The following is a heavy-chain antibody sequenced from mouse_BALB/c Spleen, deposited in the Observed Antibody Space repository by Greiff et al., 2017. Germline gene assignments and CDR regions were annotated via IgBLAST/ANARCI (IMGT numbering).Heavy chain of an antibody. J-gene: IGHJ2*01. CDR3: ARGGGGY. CDR1: GFAFSSYD. Sequence: EVKLVESGGGLVKPGGSLKLSCAASGFAFSSYDMSWVRQTPEKRLEWVAYISSGGGSTYYPDTVKGRFTISRDNAKNTLYLQMSSLKSEDTAMYYCARGGGGYWGQGTTLTVSS. V-gene: IGHV5-12-1*01. CDR2: ISSGGGST.